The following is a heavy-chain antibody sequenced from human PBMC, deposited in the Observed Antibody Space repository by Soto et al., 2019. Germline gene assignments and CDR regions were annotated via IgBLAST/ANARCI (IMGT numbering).Heavy chain of an antibody. CDR2: ISGSGGST. V-gene: IGHV3-23*01. Sequence: LSLTCAASGFTFSSYAMSWVRQAPGKGLEWVSAISGSGGSTYYADSVKGRFTISRDNSKNTLYLQMNSLRAEDTAVYYCAKRSLKDIVVVPAANLYYYGMDVWGQGTTVTVSS. CDR1: GFTFSSYA. J-gene: IGHJ6*02. D-gene: IGHD2-2*01. CDR3: AKRSLKDIVVVPAANLYYYGMDV.